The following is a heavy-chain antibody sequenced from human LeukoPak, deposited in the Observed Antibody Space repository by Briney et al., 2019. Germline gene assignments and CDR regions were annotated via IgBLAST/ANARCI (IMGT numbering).Heavy chain of an antibody. CDR3: ARDGSGYGSFDY. CDR1: EFTFSSFA. V-gene: IGHV3-23*01. D-gene: IGHD3-22*01. J-gene: IGHJ4*02. Sequence: PGGSLRLSCAASEFTFSSFAMSWVRQAPGKGLEWVSRVSGSDGSTYYAASVKGRFSISSDNSKNTLYLQMNNLRAEDRAVYYCARDGSGYGSFDYWGRGTLVTVSS. CDR2: VSGSDGST.